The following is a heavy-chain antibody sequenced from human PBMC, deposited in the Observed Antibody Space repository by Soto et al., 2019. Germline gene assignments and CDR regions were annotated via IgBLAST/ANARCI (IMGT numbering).Heavy chain of an antibody. CDR3: ARHSNRNYGLYYFDY. J-gene: IGHJ4*02. CDR1: GGSVTSGSYY. D-gene: IGHD4-4*01. Sequence: PSETLSLTCTVSGGSVTSGSYYWSWIRQPPGKGLEWIGNIYYSGSTNYNPSLKSRVTISVDTSKNQFSLKVSSATAADTAVYYCARHSNRNYGLYYFDYWGLGALVTVSS. CDR2: IYYSGST. V-gene: IGHV4-61*01.